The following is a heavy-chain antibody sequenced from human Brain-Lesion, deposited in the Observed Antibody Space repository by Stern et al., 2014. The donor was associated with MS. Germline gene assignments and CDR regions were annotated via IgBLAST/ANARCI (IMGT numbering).Heavy chain of an antibody. D-gene: IGHD1-14*01. CDR1: GFTFDDYA. CDR3: ARDITGSSAYFAY. V-gene: IGHV3-9*01. Sequence: VQLLESGGDLVQPGRSLRLSCAAFGFTFDDYAMHWVRKAPGKGLEWVAGISWNSGTIGYADSVKGRFTTSRDNAYSSLYLQMNSLRPEDTALYYCARDITGSSAYFAYWGQGTLVTVSS. CDR2: ISWNSGTI. J-gene: IGHJ4*02.